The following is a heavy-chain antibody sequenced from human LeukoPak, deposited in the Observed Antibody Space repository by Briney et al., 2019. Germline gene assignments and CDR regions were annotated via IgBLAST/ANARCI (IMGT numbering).Heavy chain of an antibody. CDR2: INPNSGGT. Sequence: ASVKVSCKASGYTFTGYYMHWVRQAPGQGLEWVGWINPNSGGTNYAQKYQGRVTMTRDTSISTAYMEVSRLRSDDTAVYYWARDRGAGLQGFGVAYYFDYWGQGTLVTVSS. CDR3: ARDRGAGLQGFGVAYYFDY. V-gene: IGHV1-2*02. CDR1: GYTFTGYY. J-gene: IGHJ4*02. D-gene: IGHD3-3*01.